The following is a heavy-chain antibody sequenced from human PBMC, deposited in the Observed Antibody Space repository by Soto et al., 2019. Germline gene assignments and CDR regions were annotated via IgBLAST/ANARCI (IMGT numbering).Heavy chain of an antibody. D-gene: IGHD4-17*01. Sequence: QVQLQESGPGLVKPSQTLSPTCTVSGGSISSGGYYWSWIRQHPGKGLEWIGYIYYSGSTHYNPSLKSRVTISVDTSKNQFALKLSSVTAADTAVYYCARALTTVTLFDPWGQGTLVTVSS. CDR2: IYYSGST. CDR1: GGSISSGGYY. CDR3: ARALTTVTLFDP. V-gene: IGHV4-31*03. J-gene: IGHJ5*02.